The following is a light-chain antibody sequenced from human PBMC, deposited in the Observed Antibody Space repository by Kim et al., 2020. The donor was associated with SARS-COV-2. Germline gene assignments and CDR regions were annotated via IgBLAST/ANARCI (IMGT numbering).Light chain of an antibody. CDR2: GAS. J-gene: IGKJ4*01. CDR3: QQYDNRPPVT. V-gene: IGKV3-15*01. Sequence: EIVMTQSPATLSVSPGERVTLSCRASQSVSSNLAWYQQKPGQAPRLLIYGASTRATGIPARSSGSGSGTEFTLDISSLQSEDFAVYYCQQYDNRPPVTFGGGTKVEIK. CDR1: QSVSSN.